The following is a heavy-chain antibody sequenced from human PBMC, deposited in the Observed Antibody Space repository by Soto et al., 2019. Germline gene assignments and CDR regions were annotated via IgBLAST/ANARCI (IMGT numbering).Heavy chain of an antibody. D-gene: IGHD3-10*01. CDR2: ISAYNGNT. V-gene: IGHV1-18*01. Sequence: GASVKVSCKASGYTFTSYGISWVRRAPGQGLEWMGWISAYNGNTNYAQKLQGRVTMTTDTSTSTAYMELRSLRSDDTAVYYCARNVLLWFRDYPAFDYWGQGTLVTVSS. CDR3: ARNVLLWFRDYPAFDY. J-gene: IGHJ4*02. CDR1: GYTFTSYG.